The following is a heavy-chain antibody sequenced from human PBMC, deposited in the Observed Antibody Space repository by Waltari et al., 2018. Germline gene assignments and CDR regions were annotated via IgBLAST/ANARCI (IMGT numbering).Heavy chain of an antibody. D-gene: IGHD3-3*01. Sequence: QVQLVQSGAEVKKPGSSVKVSCKASGGTFSSYAISWVRQAPGQGLEWMGGIIPIFGTANYAQKFQGRVTITRNTSISTAYMELSSLRSEDTAVYYCARGGRFLEWPTPFDYWGQGTLVTVSS. CDR2: IIPIFGTA. CDR1: GGTFSSYA. V-gene: IGHV1-69*05. CDR3: ARGGRFLEWPTPFDY. J-gene: IGHJ4*02.